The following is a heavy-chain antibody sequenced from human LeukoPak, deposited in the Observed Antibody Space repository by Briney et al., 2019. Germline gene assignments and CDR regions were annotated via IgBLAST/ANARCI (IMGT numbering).Heavy chain of an antibody. Sequence: PGGSLRLTCAASGFTFSNHGMLWVRQAPGKGLGWVAFIRYDGSNQYYADSVKGRFTISRDSSKNTLYLQMNSLRDEDTAVYYCAKEVGVTTRGPFAYWGQGTLVTVSS. V-gene: IGHV3-30*02. CDR1: GFTFSNHG. D-gene: IGHD1-26*01. CDR2: IRYDGSNQ. J-gene: IGHJ4*02. CDR3: AKEVGVTTRGPFAY.